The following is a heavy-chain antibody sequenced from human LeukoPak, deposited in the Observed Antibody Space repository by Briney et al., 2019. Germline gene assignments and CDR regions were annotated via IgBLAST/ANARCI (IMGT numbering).Heavy chain of an antibody. CDR2: IKEDGSDK. Sequence: GGSLRLSCAVSGFTFSSYGMSWVRQAPGKGLEWVANIKEDGSDKNYVDSVKGRFTISRDNAKNSLFLQMNSLRAEDTAVYYCARSIAAAGDYWGQGTLVTVSS. J-gene: IGHJ4*02. CDR1: GFTFSSYG. CDR3: ARSIAAAGDY. D-gene: IGHD6-13*01. V-gene: IGHV3-7*03.